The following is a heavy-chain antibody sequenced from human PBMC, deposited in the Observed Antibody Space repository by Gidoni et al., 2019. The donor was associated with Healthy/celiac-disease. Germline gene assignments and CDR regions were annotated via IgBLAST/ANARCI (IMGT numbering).Heavy chain of an antibody. CDR2: ISDSGGST. J-gene: IGHJ5*02. V-gene: IGHV3-23*01. Sequence: EVQLLESGGGLVRPGGSLRLSCAASGFTFRSYALSWVRHAPGKGPGWVSAISDSGGSTYYADSVKGRFTISRDNSKTTRYLQMNSLRAEDTAVYYCAKPQFDPWGQGTLVTVSS. CDR1: GFTFRSYA. CDR3: AKPQFDP.